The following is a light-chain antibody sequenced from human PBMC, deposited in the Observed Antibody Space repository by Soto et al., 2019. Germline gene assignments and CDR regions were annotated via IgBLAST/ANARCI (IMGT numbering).Light chain of an antibody. CDR1: QRVSSSY. CDR2: GAS. V-gene: IGKV3-20*01. J-gene: IGKJ1*01. CDR3: QQYGSSPWT. Sequence: EVVLSHSPCALSWSPEERATLSCRASQRVSSSYLAWYQQKPGQAPRLLIYGASSRATGIPDRFSGSGSGTDFTLTISRLEPEDFAVYYCQQYGSSPWTFGQGTKVDIK.